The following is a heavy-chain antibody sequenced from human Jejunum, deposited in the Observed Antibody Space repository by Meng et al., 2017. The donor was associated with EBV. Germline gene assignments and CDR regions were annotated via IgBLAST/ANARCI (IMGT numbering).Heavy chain of an antibody. J-gene: IGHJ4*02. V-gene: IGHV7-4-1*02. CDR1: GYTFTRYA. Sequence: QVQLWQSGSELRKPGASVKVSCKTSGYTFTRYAMNWVRQAPGQGLEWMGWINTKTGNPSYTQGFTGRFVFSLDTSVSTAYLQISSLKAEDTAVYYCARDVETATFNYWGQGTLVTVSS. CDR3: ARDVETATFNY. CDR2: INTKTGNP. D-gene: IGHD5-24*01.